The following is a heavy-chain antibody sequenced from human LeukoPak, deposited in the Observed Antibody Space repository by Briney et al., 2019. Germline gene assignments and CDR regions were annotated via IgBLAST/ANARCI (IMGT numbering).Heavy chain of an antibody. Sequence: PGGSLRLSCSASGFTFSSYAMHWVRQAPGKGLEYVSAISSNGGSTYYADSVKGRFTISRDNSKNTLYLQMNSLRAEDTAVYYCAKDLPPIAVAGFFDYWGQGTLVTVSS. D-gene: IGHD6-19*01. CDR3: AKDLPPIAVAGFFDY. V-gene: IGHV3-64*04. CDR2: ISSNGGST. CDR1: GFTFSSYA. J-gene: IGHJ4*02.